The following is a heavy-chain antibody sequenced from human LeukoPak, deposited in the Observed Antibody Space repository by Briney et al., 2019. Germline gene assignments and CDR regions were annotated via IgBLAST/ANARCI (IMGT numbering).Heavy chain of an antibody. CDR3: ARDTSLSTHVY. CDR2: IKQDGSEK. Sequence: GGSLRLSCAASVFTFSSYWMSWVRQAPGKGLEWVANIKQDGSEKYYVDSVKGRFTISRDNAKNSLYLQMNSLRAEDTAVYYCARDTSLSTHVYWGQGTLVTVSS. CDR1: VFTFSSYW. V-gene: IGHV3-7*01. D-gene: IGHD2-2*01. J-gene: IGHJ4*02.